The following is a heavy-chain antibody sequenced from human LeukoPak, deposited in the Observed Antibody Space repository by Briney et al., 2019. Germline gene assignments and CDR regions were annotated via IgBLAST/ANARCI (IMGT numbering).Heavy chain of an antibody. CDR2: ISYDGSNK. Sequence: GRSLRLSCAASGFTFSSYAMHWVRQAPGKGLEWVAVISYDGSNKYYADSVKGRFTISRDNSKNTLYLQMNSLRAEDTAVYYCVRAIDSWLGFDYFDYWGQGTLVTVSS. CDR1: GFTFSSYA. CDR3: VRAIDSWLGFDYFDY. J-gene: IGHJ4*02. V-gene: IGHV3-30-3*01. D-gene: IGHD5-12*01.